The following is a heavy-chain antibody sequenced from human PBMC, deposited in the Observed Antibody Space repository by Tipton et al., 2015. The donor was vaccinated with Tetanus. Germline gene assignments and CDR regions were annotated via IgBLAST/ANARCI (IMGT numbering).Heavy chain of an antibody. CDR3: ARDLAYCGGDCFGGGSEGY. Sequence: TLSLTCAVSGYSISSGYYWGWIRQPPGKGLEWIGSIYHSGSTYYNPSLKSRVTISVGTSKNQFSLKLSSVTAADTAVYYCARDLAYCGGDCFGGGSEGYWGQGTLVTVSS. J-gene: IGHJ4*02. D-gene: IGHD2-21*02. CDR1: GYSISSGYY. CDR2: IYHSGST. V-gene: IGHV4-38-2*02.